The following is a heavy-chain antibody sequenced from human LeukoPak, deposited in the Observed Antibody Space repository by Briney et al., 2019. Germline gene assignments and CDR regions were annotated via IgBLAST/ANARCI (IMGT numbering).Heavy chain of an antibody. Sequence: SETLSLTCTDSGYSISSGYYWSWIRQPPGKGLEWIGEINHSGSTNYNPSLKSRVTISVDTSKNQFSLKLSSVTAADTAVYYCARHRRPLDFGWLLPNWFDPWGQGTLVTVSS. CDR3: ARHRRPLDFGWLLPNWFDP. CDR1: GYSISSGYY. J-gene: IGHJ5*02. D-gene: IGHD3-9*01. V-gene: IGHV4-38-2*02. CDR2: INHSGST.